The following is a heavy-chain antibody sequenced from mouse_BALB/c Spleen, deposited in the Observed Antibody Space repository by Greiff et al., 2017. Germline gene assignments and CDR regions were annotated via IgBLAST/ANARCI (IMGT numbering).Heavy chain of an antibody. D-gene: IGHD2-14*01. J-gene: IGHJ4*01. CDR3: ARGGVRPDYYAMDY. V-gene: IGHV2-9*02. Sequence: VHLVESGPGLVAPSQSLSITCTVSGFSLTSYGVHWVRQPPGKGLEWLGVIWAGGSTNYNSALMSRLSISKDNSKSQVFLKMNSLQTDDTAMYYCARGGVRPDYYAMDYWGQGTSVTVSS. CDR2: IWAGGST. CDR1: GFSLTSYG.